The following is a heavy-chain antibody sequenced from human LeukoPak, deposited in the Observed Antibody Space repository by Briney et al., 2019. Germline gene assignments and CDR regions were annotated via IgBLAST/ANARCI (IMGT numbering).Heavy chain of an antibody. CDR2: ISRDSSVI. CDR1: GFTFSGYS. J-gene: IGHJ4*02. D-gene: IGHD6-13*01. Sequence: GGSLRLSCAASGFTFSGYSMNWVRQAPGKGLEWVSYISRDSSVIYYVDSVKGRFTISRDNAKNSLYLQMNSLRAEDTAVFYCARVRAAAEGTTFDYWGQGTLDTVSS. CDR3: ARVRAAAEGTTFDY. V-gene: IGHV3-48*01.